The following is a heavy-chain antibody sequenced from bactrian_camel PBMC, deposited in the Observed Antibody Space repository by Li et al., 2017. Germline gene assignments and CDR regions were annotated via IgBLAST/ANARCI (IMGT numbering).Heavy chain of an antibody. V-gene: IGHV3S55*01. CDR3: AASTLPCHSGFFGQMIDRGY. Sequence: HVQLVESGGGSVQAGGSLRLSCTASGFAFDSDMGWFRLAPGNECELVSTISSDGRTYYSDSVKGRFTISQDKAKNTMYLQLNRLNTEDTGRYYCAASTLPCHSGFFGQMIDRGYWAQGTQVTVS. D-gene: IGHD2*01. CDR1: GFAFDSD. J-gene: IGHJ6*01. CDR2: ISSDGRT.